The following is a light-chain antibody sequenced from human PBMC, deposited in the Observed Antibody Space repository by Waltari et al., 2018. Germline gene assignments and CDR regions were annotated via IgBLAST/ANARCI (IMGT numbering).Light chain of an antibody. J-gene: IGKJ5*01. Sequence: EIVLTQSPGTLSLSPGERATLSSRASQSVRSAHLAWYQQKPGQAPRLLSYGASSRATGIPDRFSGSGSGTDFTLTISRLEPEDFAVYYCQQYGTLITFGQGTRLEIK. CDR1: QSVRSAH. V-gene: IGKV3-20*01. CDR3: QQYGTLIT. CDR2: GAS.